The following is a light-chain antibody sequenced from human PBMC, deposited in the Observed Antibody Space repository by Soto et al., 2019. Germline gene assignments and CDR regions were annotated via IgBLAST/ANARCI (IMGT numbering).Light chain of an antibody. CDR1: QSVSNN. V-gene: IGKV3-15*01. J-gene: IGKJ2*02. Sequence: EIVMTQSPATLSVSPGERATLSCRASQSVSNNLAWHQQKPGQAPRLIIYGASTRATGIPARFSGSWSGTEFTLTISSLQCEDSAVYYCQQYNNRPPGTIGQGTKLEIK. CDR3: QQYNNRPPGT. CDR2: GAS.